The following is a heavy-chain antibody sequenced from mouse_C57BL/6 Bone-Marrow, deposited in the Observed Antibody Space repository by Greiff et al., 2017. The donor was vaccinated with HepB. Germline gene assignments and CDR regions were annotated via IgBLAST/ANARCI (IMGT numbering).Heavy chain of an antibody. Sequence: VQLQQSGPELVKPGASVKISCKASGYSFTGYYMNWVKQSPEKSLEWIGEINPSTGGTTYNQKFKAKATLTVDKSSSTAYMQLKSLTSEDSAVYYCARSYSSNTGYFDVWGTGTTVTVSS. J-gene: IGHJ1*03. CDR2: INPSTGGT. V-gene: IGHV1-42*01. CDR3: ARSYSSNTGYFDV. D-gene: IGHD2-5*01. CDR1: GYSFTGYY.